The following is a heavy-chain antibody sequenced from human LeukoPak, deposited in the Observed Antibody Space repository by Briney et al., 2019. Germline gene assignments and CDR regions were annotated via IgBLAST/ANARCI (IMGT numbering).Heavy chain of an antibody. CDR2: INHSGST. J-gene: IGHJ4*02. CDR1: GGSFSGYY. V-gene: IGHV4-34*01. Sequence: SETLSLTCAVYGGSFSGYYWSWVRQPPGKGLEWIGEINHSGSTNYNPSLKSRVTISVDTSKNQFSLKLSSVTAADTAVYYCARGRDYWGQGTLVTVSS. CDR3: ARGRDY.